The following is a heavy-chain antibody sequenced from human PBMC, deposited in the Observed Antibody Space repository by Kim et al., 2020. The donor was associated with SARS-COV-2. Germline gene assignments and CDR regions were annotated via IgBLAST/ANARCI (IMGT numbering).Heavy chain of an antibody. V-gene: IGHV3-7*01. D-gene: IGHD3-10*01. CDR1: GFTFSAYW. Sequence: GGSLRLSCAASGFTFSAYWLSWVRQAPGKGLEWVANINQDGGESSYADSVQGRLTISSDNAKNSLYLQINSLRDEDTAVYYCATYGSGSYYKFHYWGQGTLVTVSS. CDR3: ATYGSGSYYKFHY. J-gene: IGHJ4*02. CDR2: INQDGGES.